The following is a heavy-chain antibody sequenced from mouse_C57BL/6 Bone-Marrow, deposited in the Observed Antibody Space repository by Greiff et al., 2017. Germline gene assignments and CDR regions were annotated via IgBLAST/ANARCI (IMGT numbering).Heavy chain of an antibody. CDR1: GYAFSSYW. J-gene: IGHJ2*01. V-gene: IGHV1-80*01. CDR2: IYPGDGDT. Sequence: QVQLQQSGAELVKPGASLKLSCKASGYAFSSYWMNWVKQRPGKGLEWIGQIYPGDGDTNYNGKFKGKATLTADKSSSTAYMQLSSLTSEDSAVDFCARGGTGPFDYWGQGTTLTVSS. CDR3: ARGGTGPFDY. D-gene: IGHD3-3*01.